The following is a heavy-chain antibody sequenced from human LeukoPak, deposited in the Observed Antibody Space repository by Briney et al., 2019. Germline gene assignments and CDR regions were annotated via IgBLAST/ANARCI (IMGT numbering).Heavy chain of an antibody. Sequence: ASVTVSCKASGYTFTSYAMNWVRQAPGQGLEWMGWINTNTGNPTYAQGFTGRFVFSLDTSVSTAYLQISSLKAEDTAVYYCARVYCSGGRCYSFRFDPWGQGTLVTVSS. V-gene: IGHV7-4-1*02. CDR1: GYTFTSYA. CDR2: INTNTGNP. CDR3: ARVYCSGGRCYSFRFDP. J-gene: IGHJ5*02. D-gene: IGHD2-15*01.